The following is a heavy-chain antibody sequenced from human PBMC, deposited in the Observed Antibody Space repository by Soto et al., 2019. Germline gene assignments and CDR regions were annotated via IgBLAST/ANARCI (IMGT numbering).Heavy chain of an antibody. Sequence: QVQLQQWGAGLLKPSETLSLTCAVYGGSFSGYFWSWIRQPPGKGLEWIGEINQSGSTNYNPSLKGRVTLSLDTCKIQFSREVCSGSAAGTAVNYRAADFGESAFWGQGTLFNVSS. CDR3: AADFGESAF. V-gene: IGHV4-34*01. CDR2: INQSGST. CDR1: GGSFSGYF. J-gene: IGHJ4*02. D-gene: IGHD4-17*01.